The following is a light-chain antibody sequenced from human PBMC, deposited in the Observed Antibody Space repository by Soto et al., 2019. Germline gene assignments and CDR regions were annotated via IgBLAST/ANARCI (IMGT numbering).Light chain of an antibody. V-gene: IGKV3-15*01. CDR3: QQYNNWPPTWT. CDR2: DAS. Sequence: EILMTQSPATLSVSPGERATLSCRASQTVNTNVAWYQQKPGQAPRLLLYDASTRATDIPARFTGSGSGTEFTLTISSLQSADFAVYYCQQYNNWPPTWTFGQGTKVDIK. CDR1: QTVNTN. J-gene: IGKJ1*01.